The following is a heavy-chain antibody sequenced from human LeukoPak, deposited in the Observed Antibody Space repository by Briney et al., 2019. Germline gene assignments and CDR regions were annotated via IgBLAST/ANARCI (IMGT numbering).Heavy chain of an antibody. CDR3: ARDTAAGHYYGMDV. J-gene: IGHJ6*02. CDR2: IYTSGST. Sequence: PSETLSLTCTVSGGSISSYYWSWIRQPPGKGLEWIGYIYTSGSTNYNPSLKSRVTISVDTSKNQFSLKLRSVTAADTAAYYCARDTAAGHYYGMDVWGQGTTVTVSS. D-gene: IGHD6-13*01. V-gene: IGHV4-59*01. CDR1: GGSISSYY.